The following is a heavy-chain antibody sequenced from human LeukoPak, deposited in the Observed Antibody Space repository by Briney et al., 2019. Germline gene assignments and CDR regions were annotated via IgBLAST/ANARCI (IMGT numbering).Heavy chain of an antibody. CDR3: ARLSTLTPDRRLYYFDY. CDR2: IYYSGST. D-gene: IGHD1-14*01. CDR1: GGSISSSSYY. J-gene: IGHJ4*02. V-gene: IGHV4-39*01. Sequence: SETLSLTCTVSGGSISSSSYYWGWIRQPPGKGLEWIGSIYYSGSTYYNPSLKSRVTISVDTSKNQFSLKLSSVTAADTAVYYSARLSTLTPDRRLYYFDYWGQGTLVTVSS.